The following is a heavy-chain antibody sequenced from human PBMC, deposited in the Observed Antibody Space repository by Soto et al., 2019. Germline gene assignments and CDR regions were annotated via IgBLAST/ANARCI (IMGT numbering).Heavy chain of an antibody. J-gene: IGHJ4*02. D-gene: IGHD3-22*01. CDR2: IKSKNDGGTT. V-gene: IGHV3-15*07. CDR1: GFTFSNAW. CDR3: TTLTLEYYYDSSGYYDY. Sequence: GGSLRLSCAASGFTFSNAWMNWVRQAPGKGLEWVGRIKSKNDGGTTDYAAPVKGRFTISRDNSKNTLYLQMNSLKTEDTAVYYCTTLTLEYYYDSSGYYDYWGQGTLVTVSS.